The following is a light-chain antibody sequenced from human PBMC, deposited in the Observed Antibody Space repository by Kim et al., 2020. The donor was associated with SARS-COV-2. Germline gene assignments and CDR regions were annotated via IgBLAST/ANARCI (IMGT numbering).Light chain of an antibody. Sequence: LSPGERAPLSCRASQSVSSSYLAWYQQKPGQAPRLLIYGASSRATGIPDRFSGSGSGTDFTLTISRLEPEDFAVYYCQQYGSSLYTVGQGTKLEIK. J-gene: IGKJ2*01. CDR2: GAS. CDR1: QSVSSSY. V-gene: IGKV3-20*01. CDR3: QQYGSSLYT.